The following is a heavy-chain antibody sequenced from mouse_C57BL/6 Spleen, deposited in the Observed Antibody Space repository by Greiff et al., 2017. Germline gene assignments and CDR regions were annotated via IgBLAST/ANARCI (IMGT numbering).Heavy chain of an antibody. V-gene: IGHV2-9-1*01. CDR2: IWPGGGT. J-gene: IGHJ2*01. CDR3: ARDLLGYFDY. D-gene: IGHD1-1*01. CDR1: GFSLTSYA. Sequence: QVQLKESGPGLVAPSQSLSITCTVSGFSLTSYAISWVRQPPGKGLEWLGVIWPGGGTNYNSALNARLSISKDNSKSKVFIKMNSLQTDDTARYYCARDLLGYFDYWGQGTTLTVSS.